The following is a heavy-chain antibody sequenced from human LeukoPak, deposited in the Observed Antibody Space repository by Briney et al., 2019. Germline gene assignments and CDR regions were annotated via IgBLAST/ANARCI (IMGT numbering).Heavy chain of an antibody. CDR3: AKRPYQK. Sequence: GGSLRLSCAASGFSFSGYAMSWVRQAPGKGLEWVSAITYSGVTTYYADSVKGRFTISRDNSKNTLYLQMNSLRAEDTAVYYCAKRPYQKWGQGTLVTVSS. CDR2: ITYSGVTT. J-gene: IGHJ4*02. CDR1: GFSFSGYA. V-gene: IGHV3-23*01.